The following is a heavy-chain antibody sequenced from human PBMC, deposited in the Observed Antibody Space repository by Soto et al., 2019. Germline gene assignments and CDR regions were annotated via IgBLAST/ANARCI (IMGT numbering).Heavy chain of an antibody. V-gene: IGHV3-33*01. CDR1: GFIFSSYG. CDR2: IWNDGSNK. Sequence: QVQLVESGGGVVQPGRSLRLSCAASGFIFSSYGMQWVRQAPGKGLEWVAAIWNDGSNKDYAHSVKGRFTISRDNSKNTVYLQMNSLRGEDTAMYYWTREDEILTGFDYWGQGTLVTVSS. J-gene: IGHJ4*02. CDR3: TREDEILTGFDY. D-gene: IGHD3-9*01.